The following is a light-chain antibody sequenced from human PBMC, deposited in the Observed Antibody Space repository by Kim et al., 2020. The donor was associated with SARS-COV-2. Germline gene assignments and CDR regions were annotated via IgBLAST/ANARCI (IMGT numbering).Light chain of an antibody. J-gene: IGKJ1*01. Sequence: EIVLTQSPGTLSLSPGERVTLSCRASQSISSDYLAWYQQKPGQAPRLIIWGAANRAGGIPDRFSGSGSGTDFSLTISRREPEDYAVFYCQWYDRSPLPTLGQGTKVDIK. CDR2: GAA. CDR3: QWYDRSPLPT. CDR1: QSISSDY. V-gene: IGKV3-20*01.